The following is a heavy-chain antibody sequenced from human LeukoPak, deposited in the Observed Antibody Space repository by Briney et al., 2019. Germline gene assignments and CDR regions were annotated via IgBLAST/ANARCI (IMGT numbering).Heavy chain of an antibody. J-gene: IGHJ4*02. V-gene: IGHV3-48*03. D-gene: IGHD2-2*01. CDR1: GFAFDTYA. CDR2: ISSRDSTI. Sequence: GRSLRLSCAASGFAFDTYAMTWVRQAPGKGLEWVSYISSRDSTIYYADSVKGRFTISRDNAKNSLYLQMNSLRAEDTAVYYCARRYCSSSSRTLDYWGQGTLVTVSS. CDR3: ARRYCSSSSRTLDY.